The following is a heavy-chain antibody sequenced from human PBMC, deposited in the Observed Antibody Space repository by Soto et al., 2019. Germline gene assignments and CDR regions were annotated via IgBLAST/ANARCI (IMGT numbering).Heavy chain of an antibody. D-gene: IGHD3-10*01. CDR1: VFTFSIYA. V-gene: IGHV3-23*01. CDR3: AKDRGPWLLDAFDI. J-gene: IGHJ3*02. Sequence: PRGALRVSCASSVFTFSIYAMSVVRQAPGKGLEWVSAISGSGGSTYYADSVKGRFTISRDNSKNTLYRQMNSLRAEDTAVYYCAKDRGPWLLDAFDIWGQGTMVTVSS. CDR2: ISGSGGST.